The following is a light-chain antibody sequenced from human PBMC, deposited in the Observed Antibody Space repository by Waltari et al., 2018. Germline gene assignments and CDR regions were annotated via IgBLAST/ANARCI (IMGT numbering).Light chain of an antibody. CDR1: QRLTKNY. CDR3: QQYGSSILYT. J-gene: IGKJ2*01. V-gene: IGKV3-20*01. CDR2: GAS. Sequence: VLTQSQGTLSLSPGERATVSCRASQRLTKNYLAWYQQKPGQAPRLLIYGASSRAAGIPDRFSGSGSGTDFTLTISRLEPEDSAMYYCQQYGSSILYTFGQGTKLEIK.